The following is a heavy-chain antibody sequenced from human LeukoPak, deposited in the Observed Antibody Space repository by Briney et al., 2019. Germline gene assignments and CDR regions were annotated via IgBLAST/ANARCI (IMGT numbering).Heavy chain of an antibody. CDR1: GFTFNNAW. J-gene: IGHJ4*02. CDR3: ATVYSGSYYLDH. Sequence: GGSLRLSCAAPGFTFNNAWMSWVRQAPGKGLEWVGRLKSTTDGGTTDYAAPAKGRFTISRDDSKNTLYLQMDSLKTEDTGVYYCATVYSGSYYLDHWGQGTLVTVSS. V-gene: IGHV3-15*01. D-gene: IGHD1-26*01. CDR2: LKSTTDGGTT.